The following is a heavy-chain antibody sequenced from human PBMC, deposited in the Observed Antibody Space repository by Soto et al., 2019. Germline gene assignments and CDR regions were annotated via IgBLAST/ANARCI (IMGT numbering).Heavy chain of an antibody. Sequence: QVQLQESGPGLVKPSQTLSLTCTVSGGSISSGGYYWSWIRQHPGKGLEWIEYIYYSGSTYYNPSLKSRVTISVDTSKNQFSLKLSSVTAADTAVYYCARIVATTWLKWDYYYYGMDVWGQGTTVTVSS. CDR2: IYYSGST. D-gene: IGHD5-12*01. CDR3: ARIVATTWLKWDYYYYGMDV. CDR1: GGSISSGGYY. V-gene: IGHV4-31*03. J-gene: IGHJ6*02.